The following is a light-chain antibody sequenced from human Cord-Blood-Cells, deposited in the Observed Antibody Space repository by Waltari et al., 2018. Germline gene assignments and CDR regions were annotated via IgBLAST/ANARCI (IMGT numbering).Light chain of an antibody. J-gene: IGLJ3*02. CDR1: RSDVGGYNY. CDR3: SSYAGSNNLV. Sequence: QSALTQPPSASGSPGQSVTISCTGTRSDVGGYNYVSWYQQHPGKAPKLMIYEVSKRPSGVPDRFSGSKSGNTASLTVSGLQAEDAADYYCSSYAGSNNLVFGGGTKLTVL. V-gene: IGLV2-8*01. CDR2: EVS.